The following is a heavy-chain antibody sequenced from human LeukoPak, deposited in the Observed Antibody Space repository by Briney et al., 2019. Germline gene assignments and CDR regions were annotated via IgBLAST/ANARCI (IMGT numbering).Heavy chain of an antibody. CDR2: IIPIFGTA. CDR1: GGTFSSYA. Sequence: SVKVSCKASGGTFSSYAISRVRQAPGQGLEWMGRIIPIFGTANYAQKFQGRVTITTDESTSTAYMELSSLRSEDTAVYYCASRYDYGDYAAFYWGQGTLVTVSS. D-gene: IGHD4-17*01. V-gene: IGHV1-69*05. CDR3: ASRYDYGDYAAFY. J-gene: IGHJ4*02.